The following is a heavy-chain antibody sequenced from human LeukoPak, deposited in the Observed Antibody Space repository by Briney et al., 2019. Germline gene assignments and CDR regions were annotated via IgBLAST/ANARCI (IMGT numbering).Heavy chain of an antibody. Sequence: GGSLRLSCAASGFTFSTYGMHWVRQAPGKGLEWVAFIRYDGSNKYYADSVKGRFTTSRDNSKNTLYLQMNSLRAEDTAVYYCAKVERYYYDSSGSNFDYWGQGTLVTVSS. CDR1: GFTFSTYG. V-gene: IGHV3-30*02. J-gene: IGHJ4*02. D-gene: IGHD3-22*01. CDR3: AKVERYYYDSSGSNFDY. CDR2: IRYDGSNK.